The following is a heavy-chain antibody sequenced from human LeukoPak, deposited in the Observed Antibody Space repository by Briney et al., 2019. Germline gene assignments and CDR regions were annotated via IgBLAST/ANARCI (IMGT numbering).Heavy chain of an antibody. CDR3: AKGGSSWYYFDY. CDR1: RFTFSSYA. V-gene: IGHV3-23*01. D-gene: IGHD6-13*01. J-gene: IGHJ4*02. CDR2: ITGSGASK. Sequence: PGGSLRLSCAASRFTFSSYAMSWVRQAPGKGLEWVSAITGSGASKYYADSVKGRFTISRDNSENTLYLQMNSLRAEDTAVYYCAKGGSSWYYFDYWGQGTLVTASS.